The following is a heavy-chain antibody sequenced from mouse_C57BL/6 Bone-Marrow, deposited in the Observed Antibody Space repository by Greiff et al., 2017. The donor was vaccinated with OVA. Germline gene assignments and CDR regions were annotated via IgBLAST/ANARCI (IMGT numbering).Heavy chain of an antibody. Sequence: EVKLMESGGGLVQSGRSLRLSCATSGFTFSDFYMEWVRQAPGKGLEWIAASRNKANDYTTEYSASVKGRFIVSRDTSQSILYLQMSALRAEDTAMYDCARDDYDWYFDVWGTGTTVTVSS. D-gene: IGHD2-4*01. J-gene: IGHJ1*03. CDR2: SRNKANDYTT. V-gene: IGHV7-1*01. CDR3: ARDDYDWYFDV. CDR1: GFTFSDFY.